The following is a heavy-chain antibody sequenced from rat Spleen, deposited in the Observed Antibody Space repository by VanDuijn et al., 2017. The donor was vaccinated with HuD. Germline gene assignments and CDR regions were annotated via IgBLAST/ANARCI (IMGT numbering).Heavy chain of an antibody. D-gene: IGHD5-1*01. CDR2: INSAGST. Sequence: VQLQESGPGLVKPSQSLSLTCSVTDSSITSRSGWRWIRKFPGNRLEWMGYINSAGSTNYTPSLKSRISITRDTSKNQFFLQVNSVTTEDTATYYCARGGLGAPFAYWGQGALVTVSS. CDR1: DSSITSRSG. J-gene: IGHJ3*01. V-gene: IGHV3-3*01. CDR3: ARGGLGAPFAY.